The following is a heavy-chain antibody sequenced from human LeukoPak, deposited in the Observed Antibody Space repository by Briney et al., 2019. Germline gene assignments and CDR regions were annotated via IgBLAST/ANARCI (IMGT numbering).Heavy chain of an antibody. J-gene: IGHJ4*02. V-gene: IGHV3-53*01. CDR2: FYSGGST. CDR1: GFTVSNSY. Sequence: GGSLRLSCAASGFTVSNSYMSWVRQAPGKGLEWVSVFYSGGSTFYADSVRGRFTISRDNSKNTLYLQMNCLRADDTAVYYCARDHRSYYDVSGDYYFDYWGQGTLVTVSS. CDR3: ARDHRSYYDVSGDYYFDY. D-gene: IGHD3-22*01.